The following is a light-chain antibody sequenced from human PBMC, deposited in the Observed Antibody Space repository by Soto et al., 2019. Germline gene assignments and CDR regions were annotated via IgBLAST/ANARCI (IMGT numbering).Light chain of an antibody. J-gene: IGKJ1*01. V-gene: IGKV3D-11*01. CDR1: QGVSSS. Sequence: EVVVTQSPDTLSLSPGETATLSCRASQGVSSSVAWYQHKPGQAPRLVVYSGDKRAPGIPPRFSGSGSGTDFTLTISSLESDDFAIYYCQQRYSWLRAFGPGTKVDIK. CDR3: QQRYSWLRA. CDR2: SGD.